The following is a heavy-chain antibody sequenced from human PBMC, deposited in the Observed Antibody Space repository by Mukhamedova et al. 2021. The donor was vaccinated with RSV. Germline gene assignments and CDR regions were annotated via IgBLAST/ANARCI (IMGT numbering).Heavy chain of an antibody. CDR2: INPSGGST. J-gene: IGHJ3*02. Sequence: VRQAPGQGLEWMGIINPSGGSTTLAQKFQGRVTMTRDTSTSTVYMELTSLSSEDTAVYYCATHNDAFDIWGQGTVVIVSS. V-gene: IGHV1-46*01. CDR3: ATHNDAFDI.